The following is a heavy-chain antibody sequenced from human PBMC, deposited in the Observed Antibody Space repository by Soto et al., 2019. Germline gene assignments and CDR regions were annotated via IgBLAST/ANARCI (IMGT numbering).Heavy chain of an antibody. CDR2: ISYDGSNK. V-gene: IGHV3-30*03. CDR3: ARGPPGVVVIDWLPSSWFDP. D-gene: IGHD3-22*01. J-gene: IGHJ5*02. Sequence: SLRLSCAASGFTFSSYGMHWVRQAPGKGLEWVAVISYDGSNKYYADSVKGRFTISRDNSKNTLYLQMNSLRAEDTAVYYCARGPPGVVVIDWLPSSWFDPWGQGTLVTVSS. CDR1: GFTFSSYG.